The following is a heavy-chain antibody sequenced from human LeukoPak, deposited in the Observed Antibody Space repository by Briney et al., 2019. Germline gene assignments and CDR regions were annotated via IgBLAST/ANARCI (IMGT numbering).Heavy chain of an antibody. D-gene: IGHD6-13*01. J-gene: IGHJ6*03. Sequence: PSETLSLTCAVYGGSFSGYYWSWIRQPPGKGLEWIGEINHSGSTNYNPSLKSRVTISVDTSKNQFSLKLSSVTAADTAVYYCARGVRSSWRNYYYYMDVWGKGTTVTVSS. CDR1: GGSFSGYY. CDR3: ARGVRSSWRNYYYYMDV. V-gene: IGHV4-34*01. CDR2: INHSGST.